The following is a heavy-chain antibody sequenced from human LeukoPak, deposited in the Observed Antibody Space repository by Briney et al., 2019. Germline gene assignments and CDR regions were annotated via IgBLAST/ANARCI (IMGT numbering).Heavy chain of an antibody. CDR2: IQSGGTT. Sequence: GGSLRLSRAASGFTVSSDYMNWVRQAPGKGLEWVSVIQSGGTTYYADSVKGRFTISRDISKNTLYLQMDSLRAEDTAVYYCAREPWGAKGAAWGMDVWGQGTTVTVSS. CDR1: GFTVSSDY. V-gene: IGHV3-53*01. D-gene: IGHD1-26*01. CDR3: AREPWGAKGAAWGMDV. J-gene: IGHJ6*02.